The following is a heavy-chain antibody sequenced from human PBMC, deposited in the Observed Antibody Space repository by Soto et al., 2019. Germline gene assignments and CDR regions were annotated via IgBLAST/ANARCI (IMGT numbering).Heavy chain of an antibody. CDR3: ARVGYSNRHGYYYYYMDV. CDR2: ISAYNGNT. V-gene: IGHV1-18*01. D-gene: IGHD4-4*01. Sequence: GESLKISCKGSGYRFTSYGISWVRQAPGQGLEWMGWISAYNGNTNYAQKLQGRVTMTTDTSTSTAYMELRSLRSDDTAVYYCARVGYSNRHGYYYYYMDVWGKGTTVTVSS. CDR1: GYRFTSYG. J-gene: IGHJ6*03.